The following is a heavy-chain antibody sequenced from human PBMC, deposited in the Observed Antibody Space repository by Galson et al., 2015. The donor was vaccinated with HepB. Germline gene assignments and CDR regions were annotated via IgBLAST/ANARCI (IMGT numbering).Heavy chain of an antibody. Sequence: SLRLSCAASGFTFSSYSMNWIRQAPGKGLEWVSSISSSSSYIYYADSVKGRFTISRDNAKNSLYLQMNSLRAEDTAVYYCATPLGLPFDYWGQGTLVTVSS. D-gene: IGHD6-13*01. CDR3: ATPLGLPFDY. CDR1: GFTFSSYS. J-gene: IGHJ4*02. CDR2: ISSSSSYI. V-gene: IGHV3-21*01.